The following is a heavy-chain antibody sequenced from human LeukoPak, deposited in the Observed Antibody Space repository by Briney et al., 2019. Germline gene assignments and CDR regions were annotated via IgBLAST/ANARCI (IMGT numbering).Heavy chain of an antibody. V-gene: IGHV4-34*01. CDR3: TRAVAGHPD. CDR2: INHSGYT. D-gene: IGHD5-12*01. CDR1: GVPFSNYY. J-gene: IGHJ4*02. Sequence: PSETLSLTCAVSGVPFSNYYWSWVRQSQRQGLELIGEINHSGYTNYNPSLKSRVTMSIDTSKNQFSLRLTSVTAADTGVYYCTRAVAGHPDWGQGTLVTVSS.